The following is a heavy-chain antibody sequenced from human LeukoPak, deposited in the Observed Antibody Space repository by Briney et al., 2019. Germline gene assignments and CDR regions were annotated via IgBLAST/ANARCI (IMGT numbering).Heavy chain of an antibody. CDR3: ASEGRPV. CDR2: ISYDGSNK. V-gene: IGHV3-30-3*01. CDR1: GFTFNSYA. Sequence: PGGSLRLSCAASGFTFNSYAMHWVRQAPGKGLEWVAVISYDGSNKYYADSVKGRFTISRDNSKNTLYTQMNSLRVEDTAVYYCASEGRPVWGQGTLVTVSS. J-gene: IGHJ4*02.